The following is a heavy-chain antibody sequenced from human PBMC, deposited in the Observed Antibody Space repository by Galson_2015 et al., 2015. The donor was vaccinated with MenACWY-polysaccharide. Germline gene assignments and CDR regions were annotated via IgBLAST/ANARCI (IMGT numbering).Heavy chain of an antibody. CDR2: IYYNGSS. CDR3: AGIPATETSYGWFDP. CDR1: GASISSGSHY. V-gene: IGHV4-31*11. D-gene: IGHD4-17*01. Sequence: TLSLTCAVSGASISSGSHYWRWFRQYPGKNLEWIAYIYYNGSSTYNPSLRSRVTISIDMSKNQFSLNLSSVTAADTAVYFCAGIPATETSYGWFDPWGQGTLVTVSS. J-gene: IGHJ5*02.